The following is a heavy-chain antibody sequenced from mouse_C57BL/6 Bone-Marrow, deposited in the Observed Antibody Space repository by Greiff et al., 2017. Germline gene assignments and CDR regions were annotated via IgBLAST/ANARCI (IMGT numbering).Heavy chain of an antibody. CDR3: ARSLGYYYGSSPYAMDY. V-gene: IGHV7-3*01. CDR1: GFTFTDYY. CDR2: IRNKANGYTT. D-gene: IGHD1-1*01. Sequence: EVKLVESGGGLVQPGGSLSLSCAASGFTFTDYYMSWVRQPLGKALEWLGFIRNKANGYTTEYSASVKGRFTISRDNSQSILYLQMNALRAEDSATYYCARSLGYYYGSSPYAMDYWGQGTSVTVSS. J-gene: IGHJ4*01.